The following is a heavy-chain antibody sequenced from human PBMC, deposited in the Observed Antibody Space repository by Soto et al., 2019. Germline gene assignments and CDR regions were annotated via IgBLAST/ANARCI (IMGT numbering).Heavy chain of an antibody. V-gene: IGHV3-64D*06. CDR2: VRGNGDPP. CDR1: GFTFSSYA. D-gene: IGHD5-12*01. J-gene: IGHJ4*02. Sequence: HPXGSLRLSCSASGFTFSSYAMHWVRQAPGKGLEYVSGVRGNGDPPFYADSVKGRFTISRDNSKNTLYLQMSGLSADDTAVYYCVKSRGGNNFDFFDWGQGALVTVSS. CDR3: VKSRGGNNFDFFD.